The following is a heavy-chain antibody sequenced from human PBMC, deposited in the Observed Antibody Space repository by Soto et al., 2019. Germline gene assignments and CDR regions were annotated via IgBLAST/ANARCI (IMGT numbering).Heavy chain of an antibody. CDR1: GFTFSNAW. CDR3: TTDEGADIDY. D-gene: IGHD1-26*01. CDR2: IKSKTDGGTT. V-gene: IGHV3-15*07. J-gene: IGHJ4*02. Sequence: EVQLVESGGGLVKPGGSLRLSCAASGFTFSNAWMNWFRQAPGRGLKWVGGIKSKTDGGTTDYAAPVKGRFTISRDDSKNTLYLQMNSLKTEDTAVYYCTTDEGADIDYWGQGTLVTVSS.